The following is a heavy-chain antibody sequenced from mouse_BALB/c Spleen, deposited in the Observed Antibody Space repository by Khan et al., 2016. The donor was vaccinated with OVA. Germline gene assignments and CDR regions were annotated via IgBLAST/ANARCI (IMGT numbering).Heavy chain of an antibody. J-gene: IGHJ4*01. V-gene: IGHV2-2*02. CDR1: GFSLTNYG. CDR2: IWSGGTT. Sequence: QVQLKQSGPGLVQPSQSLSITCTVSGFSLTNYGIHWVRQSPGRGLEWLGVIWSGGTTDYNAPFVSRLSTIKDNSKSQVFFTMYSMQTNDTAIYYCASPLYYYGDAMDYWGQGTSVTVSA. D-gene: IGHD1-1*01. CDR3: ASPLYYYGDAMDY.